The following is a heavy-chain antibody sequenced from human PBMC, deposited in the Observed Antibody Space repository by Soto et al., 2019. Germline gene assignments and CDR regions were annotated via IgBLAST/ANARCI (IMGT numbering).Heavy chain of an antibody. V-gene: IGHV4-61*01. CDR3: ARTDVDTAMAPKFDY. D-gene: IGHD5-18*01. CDR1: GGSVSSGSYY. J-gene: IGHJ4*02. CDR2: IYYSGST. Sequence: QVQLQASGPGLVKPSETLSLTCTVSGGSVSSGSYYWSWIRQPPGKGLEWIGYIYYSGSTNYNPSLKSRVTISVDTSKNPFSLQLSSVTAADTAVYYSARTDVDTAMAPKFDYWGQGNLVTVSS.